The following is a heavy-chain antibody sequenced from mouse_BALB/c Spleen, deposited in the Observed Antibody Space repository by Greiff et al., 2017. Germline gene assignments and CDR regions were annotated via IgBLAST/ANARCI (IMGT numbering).Heavy chain of an antibody. D-gene: IGHD1-1*01. CDR1: GFSLTSYG. Sequence: VKLVESGPGLVAPSQSLSITCTVSGFSLTSYGVHWVRQPPGKGLEWLGVIWAGGSTNYNSALMSRLSISKDNSKSQVFLKMNSLQTDDTAMYYCAREYYGSFFAYWGQGTLVTVSA. V-gene: IGHV2-9*02. CDR2: IWAGGST. CDR3: AREYYGSFFAY. J-gene: IGHJ3*01.